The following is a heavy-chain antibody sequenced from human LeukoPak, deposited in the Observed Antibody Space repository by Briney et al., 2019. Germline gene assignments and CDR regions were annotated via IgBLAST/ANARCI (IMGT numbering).Heavy chain of an antibody. CDR1: GYTFTGYY. D-gene: IGHD3-3*01. J-gene: IGHJ4*02. CDR2: INPNSGGT. Sequence: ASVKVSCKASGYTFTGYYMHWVRQAPGQGLEWMGWINPNSGGTNYAQKFQGRVTMTRDTSISTAYMELSRLRSEDTAVYYCARGGIFGVAQGPSFDYWGQGTLVTVSS. V-gene: IGHV1-2*02. CDR3: ARGGIFGVAQGPSFDY.